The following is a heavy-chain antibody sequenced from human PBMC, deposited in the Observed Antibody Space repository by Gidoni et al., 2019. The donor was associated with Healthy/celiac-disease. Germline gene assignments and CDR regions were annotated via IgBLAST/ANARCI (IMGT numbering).Heavy chain of an antibody. V-gene: IGHV4-39*01. CDR1: GCSISSSSYQ. J-gene: IGHJ4*02. CDR3: ARLNHLDY. CDR2: IYYWGST. Sequence: QLQLQESCPGLVEPSETLSITCPVSGCSISSSSYQWGWIRQPPGKGLAWIGNIYYWGSTYYNPSLKSRVTIAVDTSKNQFSLKLSSVTAADTAVYYCARLNHLDYWGQGTLVTVS.